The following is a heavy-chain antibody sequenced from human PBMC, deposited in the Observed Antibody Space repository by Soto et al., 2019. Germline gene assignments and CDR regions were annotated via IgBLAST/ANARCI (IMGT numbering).Heavy chain of an antibody. V-gene: IGHV2-5*02. CDR1: GFSLSTSGVG. D-gene: IGHD2-15*01. Sequence: QITLKESGPTLVKPTQTLTLTCTFSGFSLSTSGVGVGWIRQPPGEALEWLAIIFWDDDERYNPSLMTRLTITKDTSKNQVVLTMTNMDPADTATHYCAHRTYCSGGSCYDYWGQGTLVTVSS. CDR2: IFWDDDE. CDR3: AHRTYCSGGSCYDY. J-gene: IGHJ4*02.